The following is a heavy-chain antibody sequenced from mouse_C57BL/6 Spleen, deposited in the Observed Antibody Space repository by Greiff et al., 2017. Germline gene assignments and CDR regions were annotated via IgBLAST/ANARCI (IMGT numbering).Heavy chain of an antibody. D-gene: IGHD2-5*01. V-gene: IGHV5-6*02. Sequence: EVKLMESGGDLVKPGGSLKLSCAASGFTFSSYGMSWVRQTPDKRLEWVATISSGGSYTYYPDSVKGRFTISRANAKNTLYLQMSSLKSEDTAMYYCARRTYYSNSTWYFDVWGTGTTVTVSS. CDR2: ISSGGSYT. CDR3: ARRTYYSNSTWYFDV. J-gene: IGHJ1*03. CDR1: GFTFSSYG.